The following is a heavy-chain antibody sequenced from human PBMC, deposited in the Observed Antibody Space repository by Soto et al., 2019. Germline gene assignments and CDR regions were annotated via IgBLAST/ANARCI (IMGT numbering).Heavy chain of an antibody. CDR3: AREGYSYYLDV. V-gene: IGHV3-66*01. D-gene: IGHD2-15*01. Sequence: GGSLRLSCAASGFTVSSNYMSWVRQAPGKGLEWVSVIYSGGSTHYADSVKGRFTISRDNSKNTLYLQMNSLRAEDTAVYYCAREGYSYYLDVWGKGTTVTVSS. CDR1: GFTVSSNY. CDR2: IYSGGST. J-gene: IGHJ6*03.